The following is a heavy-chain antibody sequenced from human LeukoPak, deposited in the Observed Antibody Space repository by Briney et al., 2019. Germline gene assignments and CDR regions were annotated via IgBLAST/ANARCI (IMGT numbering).Heavy chain of an antibody. CDR2: ISAYNGNT. CDR3: ARDSVDIVVVPAATYYFDY. CDR1: GYTFTSYG. V-gene: IGHV1-18*01. Sequence: ASVKVSCKASGYTFTSYGISWVRQAPGQGLEWTGWISAYNGNTNYAQKFQGGVTMTRDTSTSTVYMELSSLRSEDAAVYYCARDSVDIVVVPAATYYFDYWGQGTLVTVSS. D-gene: IGHD2-2*01. J-gene: IGHJ4*02.